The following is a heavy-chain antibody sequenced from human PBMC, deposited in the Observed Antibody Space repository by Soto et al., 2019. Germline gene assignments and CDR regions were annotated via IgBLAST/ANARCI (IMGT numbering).Heavy chain of an antibody. CDR3: ARVVPMITFGGVIVAYYFDY. D-gene: IGHD3-16*02. CDR2: IYYSGST. Sequence: PSETLSLTCTVSGGSISSGDYYWSWIRQPPGKGLEWIGYIYYSGSTYYNPSLKSRVTISVDTSKNQFSLKLSSVTAADTAVYYCARVVPMITFGGVIVAYYFDYWGQGTLVTVS. J-gene: IGHJ4*02. CDR1: GGSISSGDYY. V-gene: IGHV4-30-4*01.